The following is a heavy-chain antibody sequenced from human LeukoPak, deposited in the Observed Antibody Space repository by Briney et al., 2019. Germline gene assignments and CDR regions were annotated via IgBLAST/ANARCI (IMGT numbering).Heavy chain of an antibody. J-gene: IGHJ4*02. V-gene: IGHV4-34*01. D-gene: IGHD2-15*01. CDR1: GGSFSGYY. Sequence: TSETLSLTCAVYGGSFSGYYWSWIRQPPGKGLEWIGEINHSGSTNYNPSLKSRVTISVDTSKNQFSLKLSSVTAADTAVYYCARARAYCSGGSSYSYNFDYWGQGTLVTVSS. CDR2: INHSGST. CDR3: ARARAYCSGGSSYSYNFDY.